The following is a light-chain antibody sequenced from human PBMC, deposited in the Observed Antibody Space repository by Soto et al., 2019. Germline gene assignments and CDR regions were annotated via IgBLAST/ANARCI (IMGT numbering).Light chain of an antibody. J-gene: IGKJ2*01. V-gene: IGKV1-39*01. CDR3: QQSYSTLYT. Sequence: DIQMTQSPSSLSASVGDRVTITCRASQSISSYLHWYQQKPVKAPKLLIYAASSLQSWVPSRFSGSGSGTDFTLTISSLQPEDFATYYCQQSYSTLYTCGQGTKLEIK. CDR1: QSISSY. CDR2: AAS.